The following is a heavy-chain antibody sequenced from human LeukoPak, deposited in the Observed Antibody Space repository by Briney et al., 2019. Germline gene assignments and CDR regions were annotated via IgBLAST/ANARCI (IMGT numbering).Heavy chain of an antibody. J-gene: IGHJ4*02. CDR1: GITLSNYG. Sequence: GGSLRLSRAVSGITLSNYGMSWVRQAPGKGLEWVAGISDSGGSTKYADSVKGRFTISRDNPKNTLYLHMNSLRAEDTAVYFCAKRGVVIRVILVGFHKEAYYFDSWGQGALVTVSS. D-gene: IGHD3-22*01. CDR3: AKRGVVIRVILVGFHKEAYYFDS. V-gene: IGHV3-23*01. CDR2: ISDSGGST.